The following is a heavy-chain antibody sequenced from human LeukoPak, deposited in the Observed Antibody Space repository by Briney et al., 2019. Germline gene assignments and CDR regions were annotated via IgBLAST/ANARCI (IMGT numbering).Heavy chain of an antibody. CDR2: IYSGGST. Sequence: PGGSLRLSCAASEFTVSSNYMSWVRQAPGKGLEWVSVIYSGGSTYYADSVRGRFTISRHNSKNTLYLQMNSLRGEDTAVYYCATIGGDYVSFDNWGQGTLVTVTS. D-gene: IGHD4-17*01. CDR3: ATIGGDYVSFDN. J-gene: IGHJ4*02. V-gene: IGHV3-53*04. CDR1: EFTVSSNY.